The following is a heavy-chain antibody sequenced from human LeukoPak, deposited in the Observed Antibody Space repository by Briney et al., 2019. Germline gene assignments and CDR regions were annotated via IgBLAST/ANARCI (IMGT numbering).Heavy chain of an antibody. CDR3: AKDIGGRLGYFDY. CDR2: ISGSGDST. CDR1: GFTFSSYA. J-gene: IGHJ4*02. D-gene: IGHD4-23*01. V-gene: IGHV3-23*01. Sequence: GGSLRLSCAASGFTFSSYAMNWVRQAPGKGLEWVSAISGSGDSTYYADSVKGRFTISRDNAKNSLYLQMNSLRAEDTALYYCAKDIGGRLGYFDYWGQGTLVTVSS.